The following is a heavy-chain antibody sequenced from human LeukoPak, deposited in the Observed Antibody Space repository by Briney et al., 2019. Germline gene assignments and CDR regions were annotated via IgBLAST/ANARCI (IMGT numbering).Heavy chain of an antibody. CDR1: GGSFSGYY. Sequence: SETLSLTCAVYGGSFSGYYWNWIRQPPGKGLEWIGEINHSGSTNYNSSLKSRVTISVDTSKNQFSLKLSSVTAADTAVYYCARGRITMVRGAPLWFDPWGQGTLVTVSS. V-gene: IGHV4-34*01. CDR2: INHSGST. D-gene: IGHD3-10*01. J-gene: IGHJ5*02. CDR3: ARGRITMVRGAPLWFDP.